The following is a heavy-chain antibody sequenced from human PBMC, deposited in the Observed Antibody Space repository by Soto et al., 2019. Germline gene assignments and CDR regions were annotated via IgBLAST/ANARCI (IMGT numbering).Heavy chain of an antibody. J-gene: IGHJ6*02. V-gene: IGHV3-30-3*01. CDR1: GFTFSSYA. D-gene: IGHD3-3*01. CDR3: ASSTYYDFWSGYWHYYYGMDV. Sequence: GGSLRLSCAASGFTFSSYAMHWVRQAPGKGLEWVAVISYDGSNKYYADSVKGRFTISRDNSKNTLYLQMNSLRAEDTAVYYCASSTYYDFWSGYWHYYYGMDVWGQGTTVTVSS. CDR2: ISYDGSNK.